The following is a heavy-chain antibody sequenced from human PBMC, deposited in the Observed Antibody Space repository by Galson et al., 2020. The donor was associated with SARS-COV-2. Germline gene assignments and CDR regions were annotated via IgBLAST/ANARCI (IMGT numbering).Heavy chain of an antibody. CDR3: ARDYPYYNRRGMDV. Sequence: GESLKISCEASGNSFTSYYIHLVRQAPGQGLELMGVINPSGGGTTHARKFQGRVTMTRDTSTSTVYMDLSSLRSEETAAYYCARDYPYYNRRGMDVWGQGTTVSVSS. V-gene: IGHV1-46*01. CDR2: INPSGGGT. CDR1: GNSFTSYY. D-gene: IGHD3-10*01. J-gene: IGHJ6*02.